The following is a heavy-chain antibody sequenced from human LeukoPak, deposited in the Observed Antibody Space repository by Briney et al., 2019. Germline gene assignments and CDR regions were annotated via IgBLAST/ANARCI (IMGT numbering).Heavy chain of an antibody. CDR2: ISGSGGST. CDR3: AKDVDGEPWATYYFDY. V-gene: IGHV3-23*01. J-gene: IGHJ4*02. Sequence: QPGGSLRLSCAASGFTFSSYAMSWVRQAPGKGLEWVSAISGSGGSTYYADSVKGRFTISRDNSKNTLYLQMNSLRAEDTAVYYCAKDVDGEPWATYYFDYWGQGTLVTVSS. D-gene: IGHD1-26*01. CDR1: GFTFSSYA.